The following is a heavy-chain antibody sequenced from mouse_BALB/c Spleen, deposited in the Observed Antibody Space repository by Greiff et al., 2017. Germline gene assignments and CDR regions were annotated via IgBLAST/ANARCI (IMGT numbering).Heavy chain of an antibody. CDR1: GFTFSSYA. J-gene: IGHJ3*01. D-gene: IGHD2-10*01. CDR2: ISSGGST. Sequence: EVNVVESGGGLVKPGGSLKLSCAASGFTFSSYAMSWVRQTPEKRLEWVASISSGGSTYYPDSVKGRFTISRDNARNILYLQMSSLRSEDTAMYYCARTYYGNWGFAYWGQGTLVTVSA. CDR3: ARTYYGNWGFAY. V-gene: IGHV5-6-5*01.